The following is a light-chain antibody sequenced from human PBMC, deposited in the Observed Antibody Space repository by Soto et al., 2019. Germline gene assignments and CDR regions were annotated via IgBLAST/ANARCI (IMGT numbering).Light chain of an antibody. J-gene: IGKJ4*01. CDR1: QDITNH. CDR3: QQFDNLPLP. V-gene: IGKV1-33*01. Sequence: DIQMTQSPSSLSASIGDRVTITCQASQDITNHLNWYQQKPGKAPNLLIYDASNFETGVPSSFNGCAAGTHFTFTFITLQPEDIATYYCQQFDNLPLPFGGGIKLEIK. CDR2: DAS.